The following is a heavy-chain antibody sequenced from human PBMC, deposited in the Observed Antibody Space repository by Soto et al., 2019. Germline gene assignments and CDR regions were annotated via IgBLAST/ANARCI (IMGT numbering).Heavy chain of an antibody. CDR3: ERKVLGSTSRPDWWYFDL. D-gene: IGHD2-2*01. CDR1: GFTFINYA. Sequence: EVQLLESGGGLVQPGGSLRLSCVGSGFTFINYAMNWVRQTPGKGLEWVSTISGGGDRTFDAENLKGRFTISRENSKNTVNLQMKSLRADDTAVYYCERKVLGSTSRPDWWYFDLWGRGTLVTVSS. V-gene: IGHV3-23*01. J-gene: IGHJ2*01. CDR2: ISGGGDRT.